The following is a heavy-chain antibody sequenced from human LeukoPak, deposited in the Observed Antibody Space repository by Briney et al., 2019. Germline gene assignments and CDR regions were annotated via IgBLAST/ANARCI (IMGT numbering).Heavy chain of an antibody. CDR1: GGSISSGGYY. J-gene: IGHJ4*02. CDR2: IYYSGST. CDR3: ARAGDTDIDY. Sequence: SETLSLTCTVSGGSISSGGYYWSWIRQPPGKGLEWIGYIYYSGSTNYNPSLKSRVTISVDTSKNQFSLKLSSVTAADTAVYYCARAGDTDIDYWGQGTLVTVSS. D-gene: IGHD2-21*01. V-gene: IGHV4-61*08.